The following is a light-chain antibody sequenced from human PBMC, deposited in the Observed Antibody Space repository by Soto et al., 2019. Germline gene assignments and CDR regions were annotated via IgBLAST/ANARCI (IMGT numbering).Light chain of an antibody. V-gene: IGKV3-20*01. CDR2: GAS. Sequence: EIVVTQSPGTLSLSPGERATLFCRASQTVTNNYLAWYQQKPGQAPRLLIYGASSRATGIPDRFSGSGSGTDFTLTISRLEPGDFAVYYCQQYNNWPTWTFGQGTKVDIK. J-gene: IGKJ1*01. CDR3: QQYNNWPTWT. CDR1: QTVTNNY.